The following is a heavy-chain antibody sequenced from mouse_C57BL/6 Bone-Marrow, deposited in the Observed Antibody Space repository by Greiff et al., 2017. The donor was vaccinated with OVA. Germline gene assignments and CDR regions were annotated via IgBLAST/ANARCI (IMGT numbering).Heavy chain of an antibody. CDR3: ARGGYYGSSYEDFDV. D-gene: IGHD1-1*01. CDR2: FHPYNDDT. Sequence: QVQLQQPGAELVKPGASVKMSCKASGYTFTTYPIEWMKQNHGKSLEWIGNFHPYNDDTKYNEKFKGKATLTVEKSSSTVYLGRSRLTSDDSAVYYCARGGYYGSSYEDFDVWGTGTTVTVSS. CDR1: GYTFTTYP. J-gene: IGHJ1*03. V-gene: IGHV1-47*01.